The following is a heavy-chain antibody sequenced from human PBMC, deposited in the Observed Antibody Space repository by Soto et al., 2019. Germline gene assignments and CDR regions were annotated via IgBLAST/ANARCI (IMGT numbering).Heavy chain of an antibody. D-gene: IGHD1-26*01. CDR1: GGSMSNFY. J-gene: IGHJ3*01. V-gene: IGHV4-59*01. CDR2: IFYSGST. Sequence: PSETLSLTCTVSGGSMSNFYWSWIRQPPGKGLEWIGYIFYSGSTNYNPSLKSPVTISLDTSKNQFSLKLSSVTAADTAIYYCARVGTYKWSSGSYFPFDVWGRGTMVTVSS. CDR3: ARVGTYKWSSGSYFPFDV.